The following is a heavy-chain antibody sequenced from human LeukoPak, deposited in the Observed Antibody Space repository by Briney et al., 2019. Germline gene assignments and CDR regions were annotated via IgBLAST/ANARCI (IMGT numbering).Heavy chain of an antibody. CDR1: GGSFSGYY. J-gene: IGHJ5*02. V-gene: IGHV4-34*01. D-gene: IGHD2-15*01. Sequence: SETLSLTCAVYGGSFSGYYWSWIRQPPGKGLEWIGEINHSGSTNYNPSLKSRVTISVDTSKNQFSLKPSSVTAADTAVYYCARVFVYCSGGSCYWGWFDPWGQGTLVTVSS. CDR2: INHSGST. CDR3: ARVFVYCSGGSCYWGWFDP.